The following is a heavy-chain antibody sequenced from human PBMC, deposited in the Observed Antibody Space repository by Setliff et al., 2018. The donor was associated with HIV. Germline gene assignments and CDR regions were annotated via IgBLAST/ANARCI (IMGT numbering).Heavy chain of an antibody. CDR2: IYTSGTT. Sequence: LTCAVSSASISNYHWSWIRQTPGKGLEWIGSIYTSGTTNYNPSLEGRITTSVDLSKNHFSLNLHSVTAADTAVYYCAIGDEYPGVFQSWGQGKVVTV. CDR1: SASISNYH. D-gene: IGHD2-2*01. CDR3: AIGDEYPGVFQS. J-gene: IGHJ5*02. V-gene: IGHV4-4*09.